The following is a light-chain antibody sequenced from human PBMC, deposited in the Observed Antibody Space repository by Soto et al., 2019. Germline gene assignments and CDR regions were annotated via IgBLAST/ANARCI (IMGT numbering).Light chain of an antibody. CDR3: CSYVGATTYV. J-gene: IGLJ1*01. CDR2: DDN. CDR1: NIGGKS. V-gene: IGLV3-21*02. Sequence: SYELTQSPSVSVAPGQTAKITCGGNNIGGKSVHWYQQKPGQAPVLVVYDDNDRPSGIPERFSGSNSGSTASLTISGLQAEDEADYYCCSYVGATTYVFGTGTKLTVL.